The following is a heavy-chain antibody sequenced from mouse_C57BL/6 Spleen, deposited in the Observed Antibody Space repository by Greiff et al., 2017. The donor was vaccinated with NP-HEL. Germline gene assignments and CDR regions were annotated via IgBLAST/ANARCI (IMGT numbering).Heavy chain of an antibody. CDR2: ISDGGSYT. V-gene: IGHV5-4*03. CDR1: GFTFSSYA. J-gene: IGHJ4*01. D-gene: IGHD1-1*01. CDR3: ARVSDYYGSNYYAMDY. Sequence: EVKVEESGGGLVKPGGSLKLSCAASGFTFSSYAMSWVRQTPEKRLEWVATISDGGSYTYYPDNVKGRFTISRDNAKNNLYLQMSHLKSEDTAMYYCARVSDYYGSNYYAMDYWGQGTSVTVSS.